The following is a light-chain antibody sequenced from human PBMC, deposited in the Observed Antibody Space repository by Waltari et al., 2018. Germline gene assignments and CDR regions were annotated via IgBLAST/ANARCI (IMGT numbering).Light chain of an antibody. CDR1: ALPKPS. J-gene: IGLJ2*01. Sequence: SDELTQPPSVSVSPGQTATITCSGDALPKPSAYWYQRKAGQAPVLILYNDSERPSGIPERFSGSSSGTTVTFTINGVQAEDDADYFCQSADRSSTPIFGGGTKLTVL. V-gene: IGLV3-25*03. CDR2: NDS. CDR3: QSADRSSTPI.